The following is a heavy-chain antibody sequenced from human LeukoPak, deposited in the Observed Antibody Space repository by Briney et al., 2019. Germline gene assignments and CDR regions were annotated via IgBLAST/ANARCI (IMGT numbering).Heavy chain of an antibody. J-gene: IGHJ4*02. D-gene: IGHD6-13*01. V-gene: IGHV3-30-3*01. CDR3: ARVKGGIAAAGNYFDY. CDR1: GFAFSSYA. CDR2: VSYDGGSK. Sequence: GRSLRLSCAASGFAFSSYAMHWVRQGPGKGLEWVALVSYDGGSKYYADSVKGRITISRDNSKNTLHLQMNSLRTEDTAVYYCARVKGGIAAAGNYFDYWGQGTLVTVSS.